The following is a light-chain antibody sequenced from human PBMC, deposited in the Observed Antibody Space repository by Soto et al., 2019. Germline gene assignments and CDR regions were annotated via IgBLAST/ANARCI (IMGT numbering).Light chain of an antibody. CDR3: QQRSNWPWT. V-gene: IGKV3-11*01. CDR1: QSVSSY. CDR2: DAS. J-gene: IGKJ1*01. Sequence: EIVLTQSPATLSLSPGERATLSCRASQSVSSYLAWYQQKPGQAPRLLIYDASNRATGIPARFSGSGSGTGFTLPSSSLEPEECAVYYFQQRSNWPWTFGQGTKVEIK.